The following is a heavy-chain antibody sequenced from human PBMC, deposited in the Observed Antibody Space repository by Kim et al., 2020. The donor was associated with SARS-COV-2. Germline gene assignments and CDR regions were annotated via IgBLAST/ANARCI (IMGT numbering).Heavy chain of an antibody. V-gene: IGHV3-48*03. CDR1: GFTFSSYE. J-gene: IGHJ4*02. CDR2: ISSSGSTI. D-gene: IGHD2-2*01. Sequence: GGSLRLSCAASGFTFSSYEMNWVRQAPGKGLEWVSYISSSGSTIYYADSVKGRFTISRDNAKNSLYLQMNSLRAEDTAVYYCASLVVVPAATSDHWGQGTLVTVSS. CDR3: ASLVVVPAATSDH.